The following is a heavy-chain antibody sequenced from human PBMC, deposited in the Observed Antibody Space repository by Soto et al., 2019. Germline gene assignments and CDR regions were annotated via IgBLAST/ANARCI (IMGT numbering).Heavy chain of an antibody. CDR2: IYYSGST. CDR3: ARDGDGSGYFLDY. D-gene: IGHD3-22*01. Sequence: QVQVQESGPGLVKPSQTLSLTCKVSGGSISSGGYYWSWIRQHPGKGLEWIGYIYYSGSTYYNPSLKSRVTIYLDTSKNQFSLDLTSVTAADTAVYYCARDGDGSGYFLDYWGQGTLVTVSS. J-gene: IGHJ4*02. CDR1: GGSISSGGYY. V-gene: IGHV4-31*03.